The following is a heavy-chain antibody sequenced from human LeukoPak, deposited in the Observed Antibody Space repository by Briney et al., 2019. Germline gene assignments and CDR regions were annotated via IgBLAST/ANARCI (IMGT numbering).Heavy chain of an antibody. J-gene: IGHJ4*02. V-gene: IGHV3-23*01. D-gene: IGHD1-26*01. Sequence: GGSLRLSCAASGFTFSSYGMSWVRQAPGKGLGWVSAISGSGGSTYYADSVKGRFTISRDNSKNTLYLQMNSLRAEDPAVYYCAKDASIVGATRRGWDYWGQGTLVTVSS. CDR1: GFTFSSYG. CDR3: AKDASIVGATRRGWDY. CDR2: ISGSGGST.